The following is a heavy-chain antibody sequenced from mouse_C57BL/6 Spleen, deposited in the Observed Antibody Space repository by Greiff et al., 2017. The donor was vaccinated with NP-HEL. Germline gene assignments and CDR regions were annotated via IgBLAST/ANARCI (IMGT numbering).Heavy chain of an antibody. J-gene: IGHJ2*01. CDR2: IDPSDSYT. CDR3: ARGGYDYDQYYFDY. Sequence: VQLQQPGAELVMPGASVKLSCKASGYTFTSYWMHWVKQRPGQGLEWIGEIDPSDSYTNYNQKFKGKSTLTVDKSSSTAYMQLSSLTSEDSAVYYCARGGYDYDQYYFDYWGQGTTLTVSS. V-gene: IGHV1-69*01. D-gene: IGHD2-4*01. CDR1: GYTFTSYW.